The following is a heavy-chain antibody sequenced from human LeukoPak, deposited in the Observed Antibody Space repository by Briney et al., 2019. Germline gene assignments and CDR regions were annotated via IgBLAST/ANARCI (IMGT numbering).Heavy chain of an antibody. CDR2: ISSSSSYI. J-gene: IGHJ4*02. CDR3: ARDLWGYSSSDNFDY. D-gene: IGHD6-6*01. Sequence: GGSLRLSCAASGFTFSDYYMSWIRQAPGKGLEWVSSISSSSSYIYYADSVKGRFTISRDNAKNSLYLQMNSLRAEDTAVYYCARDLWGYSSSDNFDYWGQGTLVTVSS. V-gene: IGHV3-11*06. CDR1: GFTFSDYY.